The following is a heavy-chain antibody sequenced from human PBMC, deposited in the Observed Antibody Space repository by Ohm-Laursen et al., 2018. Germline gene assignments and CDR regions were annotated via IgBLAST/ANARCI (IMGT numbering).Heavy chain of an antibody. J-gene: IGHJ2*01. Sequence: SETLSLTCTVSGGSISTYYWGWIRQPPGKGLEWIGSIYYSGSTYCNPSLKSRVTISVDTSKNQFSLKLTSVTAADTAVYYCARGRHGCSYYDRSGYLDYWYFDLWGRGTQVTVSS. D-gene: IGHD3-22*01. CDR2: IYYSGST. V-gene: IGHV4-39*07. CDR3: ARGRHGCSYYDRSGYLDYWYFDL. CDR1: GGSISTYY.